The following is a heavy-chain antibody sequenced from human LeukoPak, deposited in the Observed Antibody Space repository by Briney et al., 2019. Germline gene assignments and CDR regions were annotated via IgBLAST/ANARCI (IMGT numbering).Heavy chain of an antibody. Sequence: ASVKVSCKASGYTFTSYGISWVRQAPGQGLEWMGWISAYNGNTNYSQKLQGRVTMTTDTSTSTAYMELRSLRSDDTAVYYCARDTGRRYCSSTSCYEGEGGNYYGMDVWGQGTTVTVSS. D-gene: IGHD2-2*01. CDR3: ARDTGRRYCSSTSCYEGEGGNYYGMDV. V-gene: IGHV1-18*01. CDR2: ISAYNGNT. CDR1: GYTFTSYG. J-gene: IGHJ6*02.